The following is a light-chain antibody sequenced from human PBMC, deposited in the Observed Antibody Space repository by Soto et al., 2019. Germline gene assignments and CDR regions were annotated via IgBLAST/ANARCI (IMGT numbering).Light chain of an antibody. CDR1: NRDVGGYNY. CDR3: SSYSSSSALDVI. CDR2: EVT. J-gene: IGLJ2*01. V-gene: IGLV2-14*01. Sequence: QSALAQPASVSGSPGQSITISCAGTNRDVGGYNYVSRYQQYPGKAPKLIIYEVTYRPSGVSNRFSGSKSGNTASLTISGLQAEDEADYYCSSYSSSSALDVIFGGGTKVTVL.